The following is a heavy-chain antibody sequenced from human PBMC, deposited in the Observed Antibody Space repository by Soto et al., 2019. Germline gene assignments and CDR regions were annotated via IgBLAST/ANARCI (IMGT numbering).Heavy chain of an antibody. V-gene: IGHV3-23*01. D-gene: IGHD1-26*01. Sequence: GGSLRLSCAASGFTFNIYAMSWVRQAPGKGLEWVSIISGSGGSMYYADSVKGRFTISRDNSKNTVYLQMNTPRAEDTAVYYCAKDWGRGGATADYYYALDVWGQGTTVTVSS. CDR3: AKDWGRGGATADYYYALDV. CDR1: GFTFNIYA. CDR2: ISGSGGSM. J-gene: IGHJ6*02.